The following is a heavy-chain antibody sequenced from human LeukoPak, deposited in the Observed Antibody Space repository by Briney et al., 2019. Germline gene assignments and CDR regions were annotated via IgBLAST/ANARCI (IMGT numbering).Heavy chain of an antibody. Sequence: SQTLSLTXTVSGGSISSGSYYWSWIRQPAGKGLEWIGRIYTSGSTNYNPSLKSRVTISVDTSKDQFSLKLSSVTAADTAVYYCARGTMTDAFDIWGQGTMVTVSS. D-gene: IGHD3-22*01. V-gene: IGHV4-61*02. J-gene: IGHJ3*02. CDR2: IYTSGST. CDR1: GGSISSGSYY. CDR3: ARGTMTDAFDI.